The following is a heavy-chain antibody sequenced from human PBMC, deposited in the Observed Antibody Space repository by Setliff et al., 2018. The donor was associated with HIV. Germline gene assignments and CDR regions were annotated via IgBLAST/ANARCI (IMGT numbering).Heavy chain of an antibody. D-gene: IGHD6-13*01. CDR1: GYSISSGYY. V-gene: IGHV4-38-2*01. CDR2: IYHTGST. CDR3: AKQTVSSSWSNWFDP. J-gene: IGHJ5*02. Sequence: SETLSLTCAVSGYSISSGYYWGWIRQPPGKGLEWIGSIYHTGSTYYKPSLKSRVTISVDTSKNQFSLRLSSVAAGDTAVYYCAKQTVSSSWSNWFDPWGQGTLVTVSS.